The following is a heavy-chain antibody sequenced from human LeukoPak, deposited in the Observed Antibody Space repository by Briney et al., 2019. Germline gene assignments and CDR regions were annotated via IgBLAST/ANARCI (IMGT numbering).Heavy chain of an antibody. V-gene: IGHV3-74*01. CDR1: GFTFSSYW. D-gene: IGHD3-3*01. J-gene: IGHJ6*02. CDR2: INSDGSST. Sequence: GSLRLSCAASGFTFSSYWMHWVRQAPGKGRVWVSRINSDGSSTSYADSVKGRFTISRDNAKNTLYLQMNSLRAEDTAVYYCAKGDYDFWSGYPYYYGMDVWGQGTTVTVSS. CDR3: AKGDYDFWSGYPYYYGMDV.